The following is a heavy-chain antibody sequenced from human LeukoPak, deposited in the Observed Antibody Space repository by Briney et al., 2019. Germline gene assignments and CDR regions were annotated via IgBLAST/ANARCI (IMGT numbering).Heavy chain of an antibody. CDR3: ARLGGDTYYFGSASYPNWYFDL. CDR2: IYPDDSDT. D-gene: IGHD3-10*01. J-gene: IGHJ2*01. CDR1: GYTFTSYW. V-gene: IGHV5-51*01. Sequence: GESLKISCQASGYTFTSYWIGWVRQMPGKGLECMGIIYPDDSDTTYSPSFQGQDTISADKSFSTAYLQWSSLKASDTAIYYCARLGGDTYYFGSASYPNWYFDLWGRGTLVTVSS.